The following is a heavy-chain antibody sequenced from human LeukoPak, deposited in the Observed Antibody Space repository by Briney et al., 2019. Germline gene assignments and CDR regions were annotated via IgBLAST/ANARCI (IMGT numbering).Heavy chain of an antibody. Sequence: SETLSLTCTVSGXSISSYYWSWIRQPPGKGLEWIGYIYYSGSTNYNPSLKSRVTISVDTSKNQFSLKLSSVTAADTAVYYCARSGKSGYVYYWGQGTLVTVSS. D-gene: IGHD6-25*01. CDR3: ARSGKSGYVYY. CDR1: GXSISSYY. CDR2: IYYSGST. V-gene: IGHV4-59*01. J-gene: IGHJ4*02.